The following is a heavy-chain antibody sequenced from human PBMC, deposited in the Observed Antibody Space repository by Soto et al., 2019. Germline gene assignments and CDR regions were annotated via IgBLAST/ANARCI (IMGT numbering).Heavy chain of an antibody. V-gene: IGHV3-21*01. J-gene: IGHJ4*02. D-gene: IGHD6-13*01. CDR3: ARDFASWAPGGY. CDR2: ISSSSSYI. CDR1: GFTFSSYS. Sequence: GGSLRLSCAASGFTFSSYSMNWVRQAPGKGLEWVSSISSSSSYIYYADSVKGRFTISRDNAKNSLYLQMNSLRAEDTAVYYCARDFASWAPGGYWGQGTLVTVSS.